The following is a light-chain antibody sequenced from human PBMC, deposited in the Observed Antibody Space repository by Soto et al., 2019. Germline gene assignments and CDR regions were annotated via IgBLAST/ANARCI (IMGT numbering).Light chain of an antibody. J-gene: IGKJ5*01. CDR2: GAS. Sequence: EIVLTQSSATLSLSPGERATLSCRASQSVSSNLAWYQQKPGQAPRLLIYGASTRATGIPARFSGSGSGTEFTLTISSLQSEDFGAYYCQQYHKWPPITFGQGTRLEIK. CDR1: QSVSSN. CDR3: QQYHKWPPIT. V-gene: IGKV3-15*01.